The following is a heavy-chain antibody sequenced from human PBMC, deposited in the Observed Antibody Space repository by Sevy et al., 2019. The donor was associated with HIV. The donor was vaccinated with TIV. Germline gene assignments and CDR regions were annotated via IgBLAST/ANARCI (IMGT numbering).Heavy chain of an antibody. Sequence: GGSLRLSCAASGFTFSSYAMHWVRQAPGKGLEWVAVISYDGSNKYYADSVKGRFTISRDNSKNTLYLQMKSLRAEDTAVYYCARDFRKGYCSGGSCFAGDYWGQGTLVTVSS. CDR3: ARDFRKGYCSGGSCFAGDY. V-gene: IGHV3-30-3*01. CDR2: ISYDGSNK. CDR1: GFTFSSYA. J-gene: IGHJ4*02. D-gene: IGHD2-15*01.